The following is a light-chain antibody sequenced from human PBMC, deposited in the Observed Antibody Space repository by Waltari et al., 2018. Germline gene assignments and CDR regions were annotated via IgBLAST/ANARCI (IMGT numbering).Light chain of an antibody. CDR1: QSIGSW. CDR3: QRYNSYPIT. J-gene: IGKJ3*01. CDR2: EAT. V-gene: IGKV1-5*03. Sequence: DIQMTQSPSTLSASVGDRVTITCRASQSIGSWLAWYQQKPGKAPKLLIYEATSLESGVPSRFSASGSGTEFTLTISSLQPDDFATYYCQRYNSYPITFGPGTQVDVK.